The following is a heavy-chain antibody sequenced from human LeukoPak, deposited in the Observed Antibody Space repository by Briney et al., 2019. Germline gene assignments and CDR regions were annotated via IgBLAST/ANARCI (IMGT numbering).Heavy chain of an antibody. CDR2: INPNRGGT. Sequence: VSVKVSCKASGYTFTGYYMHWVRHAPGQGLEWMGWINPNRGGTNYAQKFQGRVTMTRDTSISTAYMELSRLRSDDTAVYYCARDKPTLPSGGADYGMDVWGQGTTVTVS. J-gene: IGHJ6*02. CDR1: GYTFTGYY. V-gene: IGHV1-2*02. CDR3: ARDKPTLPSGGADYGMDV. D-gene: IGHD3-16*01.